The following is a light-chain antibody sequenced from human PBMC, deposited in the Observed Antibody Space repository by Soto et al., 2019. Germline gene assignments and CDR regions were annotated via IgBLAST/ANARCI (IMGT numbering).Light chain of an antibody. CDR1: QSITSY. CDR3: QQSYSTPYT. CDR2: AAS. Sequence: DIQMSQSPSSLSASVGDRVTITCRASQSITSYLNWYQQKPGEAPKLLIYAASSLQSGVPSRFSGSASGTGVTLTISNLQREDFATYYCQQSYSTPYTFGQGTKVDIK. J-gene: IGKJ2*01. V-gene: IGKV1-39*01.